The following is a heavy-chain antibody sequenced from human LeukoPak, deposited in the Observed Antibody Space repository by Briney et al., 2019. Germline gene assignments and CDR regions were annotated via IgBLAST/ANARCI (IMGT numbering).Heavy chain of an antibody. V-gene: IGHV3-23*01. J-gene: IGHJ5*02. CDR1: GFTFSSYA. CDR2: ISGRGDST. D-gene: IGHD1-26*01. Sequence: PGGSLRLSCAASGFTFSSYAMSWVRQAPGKGLDWVSAISGRGDSTYYADSVKGRFTISRDNSKNTLYLQMNRLRVEDTAVYYCALHHGSYYLGRWYDPWGQGTLVTVSS. CDR3: ALHHGSYYLGRWYDP.